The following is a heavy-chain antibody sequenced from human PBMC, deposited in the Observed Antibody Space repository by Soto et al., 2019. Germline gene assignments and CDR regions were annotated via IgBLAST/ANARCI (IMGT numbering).Heavy chain of an antibody. CDR3: ARQRGRIWFGELYYYYYGMDV. Sequence: WETLSLTCTVSGGSISSSSYYWGWIRPPPGKGLEWIGSIYYSGSTYYNPSLKSRVTISVDTSKNQFSLKLSSVTAADTAVYYCARQRGRIWFGELYYYYYGMDVWGQGTTVT. J-gene: IGHJ6*02. D-gene: IGHD3-10*01. V-gene: IGHV4-39*01. CDR1: GGSISSSSYY. CDR2: IYYSGST.